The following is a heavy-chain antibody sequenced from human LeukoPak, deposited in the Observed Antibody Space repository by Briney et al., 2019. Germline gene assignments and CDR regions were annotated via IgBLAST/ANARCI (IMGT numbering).Heavy chain of an antibody. CDR2: INAGNGNT. D-gene: IGHD3-10*01. J-gene: IGHJ4*02. Sequence: GASVKVSRKASGYTFTSYAMHWVRQAPGQRLEWMGWINAGNGNTKYSQKFQGRVTITRDTSASTAYMELSSLRSEDTAVYYCARDGLLWFGELFDYWGQGTLVTVSS. CDR1: GYTFTSYA. V-gene: IGHV1-3*01. CDR3: ARDGLLWFGELFDY.